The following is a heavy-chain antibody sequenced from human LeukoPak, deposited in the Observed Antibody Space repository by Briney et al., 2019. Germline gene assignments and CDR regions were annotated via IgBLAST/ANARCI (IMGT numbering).Heavy chain of an antibody. D-gene: IGHD3-3*01. CDR1: GFTFDDYA. J-gene: IGHJ5*02. V-gene: IGHV3-9*01. CDR2: ISSNSDAV. CDR3: AKDRWTIFGVSSGVGWFDP. Sequence: PGGSLRLSCAASGFTFDDYAMHWVPQRPGKGVEWVSCISSNSDAVAYADSLKGRFTISRDNAKNSLYLQMNSLRDEDTAFYYCAKDRWTIFGVSSGVGWFDPWGQGTLVSVSS.